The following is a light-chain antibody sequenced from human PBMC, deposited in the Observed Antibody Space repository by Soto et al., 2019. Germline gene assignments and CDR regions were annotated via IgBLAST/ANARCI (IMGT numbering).Light chain of an antibody. J-gene: IGLJ3*02. V-gene: IGLV7-43*01. CDR1: TGAVTSDYY. CDR3: VLLYGGAWV. Sequence: QAVVTQEPALTVSPGGTVTLTCALTTGAVTSDYYPNWFQRKPGQALRTLIYRTSNKHSWTPARFSGSLLGGKAALTLSGVQPEDEADYYCVLLYGGAWVFGGGTKVTVL. CDR2: RTS.